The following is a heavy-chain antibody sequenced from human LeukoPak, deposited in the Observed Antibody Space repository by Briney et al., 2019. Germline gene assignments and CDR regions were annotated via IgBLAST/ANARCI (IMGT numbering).Heavy chain of an antibody. D-gene: IGHD6-13*01. Sequence: PGGSLRLSCAASEFTFSSYGMHWVRQAPGKGLEWVAVISYDGSNKYYADSVMGRFTISRDNSKNTLYLQMNSLRAEDTAVYYCAKDYLLQQLILEGWFDPWGQGTLVTVSS. V-gene: IGHV3-30*18. J-gene: IGHJ5*02. CDR3: AKDYLLQQLILEGWFDP. CDR1: EFTFSSYG. CDR2: ISYDGSNK.